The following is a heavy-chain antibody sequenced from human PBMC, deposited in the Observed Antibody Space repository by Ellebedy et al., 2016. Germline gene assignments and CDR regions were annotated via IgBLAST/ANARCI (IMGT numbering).Heavy chain of an antibody. CDR2: ISGAGDSR. J-gene: IGHJ4*02. CDR3: RYGHYSNV. CDR1: GFSFNTFF. V-gene: IGHV3-23*01. D-gene: IGHD5-18*01. Sequence: GESLKISXGASGFSFNTFFMGWVRQAPGKGLEWVSTISGAGDSRYLADSVKGRFTISRDNSKNTLYLQMNSLRVDDTAVYYCRYGHYSNVWGQGTLVTVS.